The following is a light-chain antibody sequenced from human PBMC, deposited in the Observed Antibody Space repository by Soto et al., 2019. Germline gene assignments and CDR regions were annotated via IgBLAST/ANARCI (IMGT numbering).Light chain of an antibody. CDR1: SSNIGSNT. CDR2: SNN. Sequence: QSVLTQPPSASGTPGQRVTISCSGSSSNIGSNTVNWYQQLPGTAPKLLIYSNNQRPSGVPDRFSGSKSGTSASLAISGLQSEDEADYYCAAWDDSLNGRVFGGGTSSPS. CDR3: AAWDDSLNGRV. J-gene: IGLJ3*02. V-gene: IGLV1-44*01.